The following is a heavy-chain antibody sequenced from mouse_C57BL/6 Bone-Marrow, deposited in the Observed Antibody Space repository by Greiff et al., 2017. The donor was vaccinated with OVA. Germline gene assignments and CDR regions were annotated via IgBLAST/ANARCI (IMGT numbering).Heavy chain of an antibody. CDR2: INPSSGYT. CDR3: ARYDSGYYWYIDV. Sequence: QVQLKQSGAELAKPGASVKLSCKVSGYTFTSYWMHWVKQRPGQGLEWIGYINPSSGYTKYNQKFKDKATLTADKSSSTAYMQLSSMTYEDSAVEYCARYDSGYYWYIDVWGKGTTVTVSS. J-gene: IGHJ1*03. D-gene: IGHD1-3*01. CDR1: GYTFTSYW. V-gene: IGHV1-7*01.